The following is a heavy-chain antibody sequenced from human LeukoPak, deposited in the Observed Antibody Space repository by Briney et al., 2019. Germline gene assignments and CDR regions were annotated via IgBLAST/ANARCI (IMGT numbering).Heavy chain of an antibody. V-gene: IGHV4-39*02. CDR2: IYYTRST. CDR1: GGSISSSSYY. D-gene: IGHD3/OR15-3a*01. Sequence: SETLSLTCTVSGGSISSSSYYWGWIRQPPGKGLEWIGSIYYTRSTYYNPSLKSRVTISVDTSKNQFSLKLTSVTAADTAVYYCARDKGTGLDYWGQGTPVTVSS. J-gene: IGHJ4*02. CDR3: ARDKGTGLDY.